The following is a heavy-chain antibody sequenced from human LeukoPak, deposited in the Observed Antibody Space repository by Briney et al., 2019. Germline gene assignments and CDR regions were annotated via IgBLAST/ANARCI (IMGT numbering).Heavy chain of an antibody. Sequence: PGGSLRLSCAASGFTFSSYSMNWVRQAPGKGLEWVSSISSSSYIYCADSVKGRFTISRDNAKNSLYLQMNSLRAEDTAVYYCARDPGDYYGSGSDWGQGTLVTVSS. J-gene: IGHJ4*02. CDR2: ISSSSYI. V-gene: IGHV3-21*01. CDR3: ARDPGDYYGSGSD. CDR1: GFTFSSYS. D-gene: IGHD3-10*01.